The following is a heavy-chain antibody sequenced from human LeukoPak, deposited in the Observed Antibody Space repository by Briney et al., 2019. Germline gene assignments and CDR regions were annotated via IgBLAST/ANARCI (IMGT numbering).Heavy chain of an antibody. CDR3: ATSSGGYTAASVAFDI. CDR2: IYYSGST. V-gene: IGHV4-31*03. D-gene: IGHD5-18*01. Sequence: PSQTLSLTCTVSGGSISSGGYYWSWIRQHPGKGPEWIGYIYYSGSTYYNPSLKSRVTISVDTSKNQFSLKLSSVTAADTAVYYCATSSGGYTAASVAFDIWGQGTMVTVSS. CDR1: GGSISSGGYY. J-gene: IGHJ3*02.